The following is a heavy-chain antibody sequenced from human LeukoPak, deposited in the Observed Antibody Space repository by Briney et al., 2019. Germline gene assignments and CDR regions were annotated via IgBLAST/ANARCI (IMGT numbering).Heavy chain of an antibody. D-gene: IGHD1-1*01. CDR1: GYSINISYY. CDR2: IYQSGST. V-gene: IGHV4-38-2*02. Sequence: SETPSLTCSVSGYSINISYYWGWIRQPPGKGLEWIGSIYQSGSTYYNPSLKSRVTISVDTSKNQFSLKLSSVTAADTAVYYCARDGTRAFDYWGQGTLVTVSS. CDR3: ARDGTRAFDY. J-gene: IGHJ4*02.